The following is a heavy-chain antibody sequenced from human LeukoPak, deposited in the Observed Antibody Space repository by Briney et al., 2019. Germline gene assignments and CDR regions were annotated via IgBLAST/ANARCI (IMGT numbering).Heavy chain of an antibody. D-gene: IGHD3-10*01. CDR2: IRYDGSNK. CDR3: AKDRELSGSGSYSTDY. J-gene: IGHJ4*02. Sequence: GGSLRLSCAASGFTFSSYGMHWVRQAPGKGLEWVAFIRYDGSNKYYADSVKGRFTISRDNSKNTLYLQMNSLRAEDTAVYYCAKDRELSGSGSYSTDYWGQGTLVTVSS. CDR1: GFTFSSYG. V-gene: IGHV3-30*02.